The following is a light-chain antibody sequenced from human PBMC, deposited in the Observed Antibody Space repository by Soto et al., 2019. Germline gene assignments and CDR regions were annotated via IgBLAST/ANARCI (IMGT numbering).Light chain of an antibody. CDR1: QSISSW. V-gene: IGKV1-5*03. CDR3: QQYNSYWT. CDR2: KAS. Sequence: DIQMTQSPSTLSASVGDRVTITCRASQSISSWLAWYQQKPGKAPKLLIYKASSLESGVPSRFSGSGSGTEFTLTISSLQPDDFATYYCQQYNSYWTFGHGTKGEIK. J-gene: IGKJ1*01.